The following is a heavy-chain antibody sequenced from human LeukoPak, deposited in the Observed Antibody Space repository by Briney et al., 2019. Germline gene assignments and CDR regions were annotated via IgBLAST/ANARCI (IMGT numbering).Heavy chain of an antibody. J-gene: IGHJ4*02. V-gene: IGHV4-34*01. Sequence: SETLSLTCAVYGGSFSGYYWSWIRQPPGKGLEWIGEINHRGSTNYNPSLKSRVTISVDPSKNQFSLKLSSVSAADTAVYYCSRLGNKYYYGSGSYYRRPTSPFDYWGQGTLVTVSS. CDR3: SRLGNKYYYGSGSYYRRPTSPFDY. CDR2: INHRGST. CDR1: GGSFSGYY. D-gene: IGHD3-10*01.